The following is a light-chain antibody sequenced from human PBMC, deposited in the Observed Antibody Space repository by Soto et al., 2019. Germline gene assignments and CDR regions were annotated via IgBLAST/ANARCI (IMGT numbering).Light chain of an antibody. Sequence: QSVLTQSPSASASLGASVKLTCTLSSGHSSYAIAWHQQQPEKGPRYLMKLDNNGGHTKGDGIPDRFSGSSSGTERYLTISSVQSEDEADYYCQTWGTGILVFGGGTKLTVL. CDR2: LDNNGGH. CDR1: SGHSSYA. J-gene: IGLJ2*01. V-gene: IGLV4-69*01. CDR3: QTWGTGILV.